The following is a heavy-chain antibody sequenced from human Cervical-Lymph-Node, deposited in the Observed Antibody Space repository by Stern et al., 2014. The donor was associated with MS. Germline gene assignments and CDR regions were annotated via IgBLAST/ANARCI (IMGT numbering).Heavy chain of an antibody. CDR3: ARRTSIAGSYGD. D-gene: IGHD6-6*01. CDR1: GGSISSSSYY. V-gene: IGHV4-39*01. Sequence: QLQLQESGPGLVKPSETLSLTCTVSGGSISSSSYYWGWIRQSPGKGLEWIGSIYSSGSTYYNPSLKSRFTISVDTPKTQFSLKLSSVTAADTAVYYCARRTSIAGSYGDWGQGTLVTVSS. J-gene: IGHJ4*02. CDR2: IYSSGST.